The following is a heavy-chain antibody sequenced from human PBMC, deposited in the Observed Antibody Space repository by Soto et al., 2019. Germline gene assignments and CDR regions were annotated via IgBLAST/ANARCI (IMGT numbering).Heavy chain of an antibody. CDR3: ARGALELRYFDWSPYYFDY. V-gene: IGHV4-59*12. J-gene: IGHJ4*02. D-gene: IGHD3-9*01. CDR1: GGSTSSYY. CDR2: IYYSGST. Sequence: SETLSLTCSVSGGSTSSYYWSWIRQPPGKGLEWIGYIYYSGSTDYSPSLKSRVTISVDKSKNQFSLKLSSVTAADTAVYYCARGALELRYFDWSPYYFDYWGQGTLVTVSS.